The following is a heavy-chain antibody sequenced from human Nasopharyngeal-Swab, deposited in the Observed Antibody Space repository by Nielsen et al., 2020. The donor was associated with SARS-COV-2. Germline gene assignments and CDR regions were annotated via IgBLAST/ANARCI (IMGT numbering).Heavy chain of an antibody. CDR1: GFTFSSYA. V-gene: IGHV3-30*04. CDR2: ISYDGSNK. D-gene: IGHD3-10*01. Sequence: GESLKISCAASGFTFSSYAMHWVRQAPGKGLEWVAVISYDGSNKYYADSVKGRFTISRDNSKNTLYLQMNSLRAEDTAVYYCAKEGRFGEFYFDYWGQGTLVTVSS. J-gene: IGHJ4*02. CDR3: AKEGRFGEFYFDY.